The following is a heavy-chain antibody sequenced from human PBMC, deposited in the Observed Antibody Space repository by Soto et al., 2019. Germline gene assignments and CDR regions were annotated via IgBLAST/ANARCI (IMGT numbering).Heavy chain of an antibody. CDR3: ARAGVGLFCSGGSCYLDY. CDR1: GYTFTGYY. D-gene: IGHD2-15*01. Sequence: ASVKVSCKASGYTFTGYYMHWVRQAPGQGLEWMGWINPNSGGTNYAQKFQGWVTMTRDTSISTAYMELSRLRSDDTAVYYCARAGVGLFCSGGSCYLDYWGQGTLVTVSS. V-gene: IGHV1-2*04. J-gene: IGHJ4*02. CDR2: INPNSGGT.